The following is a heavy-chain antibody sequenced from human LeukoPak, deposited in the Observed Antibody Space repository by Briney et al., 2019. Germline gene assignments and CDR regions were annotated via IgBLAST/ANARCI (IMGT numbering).Heavy chain of an antibody. Sequence: GGSLTLSCAASGFTIDDYGMIWVRQPPGKGLEWVSSIFPSGGEIHYADSVRGRFTISRDNSMGTPSLQMNGLRAEHTAIYYCATYRQVLLPFESWGEGALVTVSS. D-gene: IGHD5-18*01. V-gene: IGHV3-23*01. J-gene: IGHJ4*02. CDR2: IFPSGGEI. CDR1: GFTIDDYG. CDR3: ATYRQVLLPFES.